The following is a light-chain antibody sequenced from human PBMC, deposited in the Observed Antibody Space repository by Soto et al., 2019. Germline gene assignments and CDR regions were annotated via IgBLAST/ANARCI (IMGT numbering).Light chain of an antibody. Sequence: QAVVTQEPALTVSPGGTVTLTCGSSTGTVTSGHYPYWFLQKPGQAPTTLIYDAINKYSWTPARFSGSLLGGKAALTLSGAQPEDVADYYCLLSYSGVRIFGKGTKLTVL. CDR2: DAI. CDR1: TGTVTSGHY. V-gene: IGLV7-46*01. J-gene: IGLJ2*01. CDR3: LLSYSGVRI.